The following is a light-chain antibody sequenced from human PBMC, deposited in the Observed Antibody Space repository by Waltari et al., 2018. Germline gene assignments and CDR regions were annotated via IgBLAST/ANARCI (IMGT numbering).Light chain of an antibody. J-gene: IGLJ1*01. Sequence: SFELTQPPSVSVSPGLTASITCSGDELGDKYVCWYQQKPGQSPVLVIYEDNRRPSGIPERFSGSNSGNTATLTISGTQPMDEAYYYCQAWNSSTANVFGTGTKVTVL. CDR2: EDN. CDR1: ELGDKY. V-gene: IGLV3-1*01. CDR3: QAWNSSTANV.